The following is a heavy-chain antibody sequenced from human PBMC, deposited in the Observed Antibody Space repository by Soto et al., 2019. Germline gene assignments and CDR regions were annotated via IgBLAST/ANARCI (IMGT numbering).Heavy chain of an antibody. J-gene: IGHJ6*02. Sequence: QVQLQESGPGLVKPSQTLSLTCTVSGGSISSGGYYWSWIRQHPGKGLEWIGYIYYSGSTYYNPSLKSRVTISVDTSKNQFCLKLSSVTAADTAVYYCAASCVACGGFNYYGMDVWGQGTTVTVSS. CDR1: GGSISSGGYY. CDR3: AASCVACGGFNYYGMDV. CDR2: IYYSGST. V-gene: IGHV4-31*03. D-gene: IGHD5-12*01.